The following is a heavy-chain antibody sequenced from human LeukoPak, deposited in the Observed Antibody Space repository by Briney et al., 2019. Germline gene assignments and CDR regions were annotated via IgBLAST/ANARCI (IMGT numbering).Heavy chain of an antibody. CDR1: GGTFSSYA. J-gene: IGHJ5*02. Sequence: SVKVSCKASGGTFSSYAISWVRQAPGQGLEWMGRIIPILGIANYAQKFQGRVTITANKSTSTAYMELSSLRSEDTAVYYCARGGPGTNWFDPWGQGTLVTVSS. V-gene: IGHV1-69*04. CDR3: ARGGPGTNWFDP. CDR2: IIPILGIA. D-gene: IGHD1-1*01.